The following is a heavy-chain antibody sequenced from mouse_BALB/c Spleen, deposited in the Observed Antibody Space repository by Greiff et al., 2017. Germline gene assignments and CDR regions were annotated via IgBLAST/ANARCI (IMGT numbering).Heavy chain of an antibody. D-gene: IGHD2-1*01. J-gene: IGHJ4*01. CDR3: ARDGNYSYYAMDY. Sequence: EVQVVESGGGLVKPGGSLKLSCAASGFTFGSYAMSWVRQTPEKRLEWVATISSGGSYTYYPDSVKGRFTISRDNAKNTLYLQMSSLRSEDTAMYYCARDGNYSYYAMDYWGQGTSVTVSS. CDR2: ISSGGSYT. CDR1: GFTFGSYA. V-gene: IGHV5-9-3*01.